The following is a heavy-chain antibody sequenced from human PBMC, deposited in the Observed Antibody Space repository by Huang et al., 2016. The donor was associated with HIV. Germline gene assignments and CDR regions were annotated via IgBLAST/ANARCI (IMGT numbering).Heavy chain of an antibody. J-gene: IGHJ4*02. D-gene: IGHD3-22*01. V-gene: IGHV4-34*01. CDR1: GGPFSGDY. Sequence: QVQLQQWGAGLLKPSETRSLTCAVYGGPFSGDYWNWIRQPPGKGLEWIGEINDSGRTNYHPSLMSRATISVDTSKYQFSLQLSSVTAADTAVYYCARAFGWAVRARVMVRNYYFDYWGQGTLVTVSS. CDR2: INDSGRT. CDR3: ARAFGWAVRARVMVRNYYFDY.